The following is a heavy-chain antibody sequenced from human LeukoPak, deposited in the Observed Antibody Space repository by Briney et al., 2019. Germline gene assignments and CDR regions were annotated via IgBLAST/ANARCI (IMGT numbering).Heavy chain of an antibody. CDR1: GDSISGYY. V-gene: IGHV4-59*01. CDR3: ARIGGIDV. Sequence: SETLSLTCTVSGDSISGYYWSWIRQPPGKGLEWIGYIHYSGSSNYSPSLKRRLTMSVDTSKNQLSLKLSSVTAADTAVYYCARIGGIDVWGPGTLVTVSS. D-gene: IGHD3-16*01. CDR2: IHYSGSS. J-gene: IGHJ5*02.